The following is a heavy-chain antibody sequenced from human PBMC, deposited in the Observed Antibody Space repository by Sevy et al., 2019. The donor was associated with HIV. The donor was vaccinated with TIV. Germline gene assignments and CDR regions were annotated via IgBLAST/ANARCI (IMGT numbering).Heavy chain of an antibody. D-gene: IGHD6-6*01. CDR3: ASAGGIYSSSLLWDYYYYGMDV. CDR1: GASSSSVSYT. V-gene: IGHV4-39*01. CDR2: INLIGST. J-gene: IGHJ6*02. Sequence: SETLSLTCTVSGASSSSVSYTGGGIRNPPGKGRGGIGGINLIGSTYYNQSPKSRVTISVDTSKNQCSLKLSSVTAADTAVYYCASAGGIYSSSLLWDYYYYGMDVWGQGTSVTVSS.